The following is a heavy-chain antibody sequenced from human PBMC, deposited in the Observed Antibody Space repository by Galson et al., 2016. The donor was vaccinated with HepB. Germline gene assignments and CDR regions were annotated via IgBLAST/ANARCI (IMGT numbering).Heavy chain of an antibody. CDR2: IYYTGRT. V-gene: IGHV4-59*02. D-gene: IGHD1-14*01. J-gene: IGHJ4*02. CDR3: ARYAGVGTTPGRFGY. Sequence: SETLSLTCAVFGDSVSNNWWSWIRQPPGKGLEYIGLIYYTGRTYYNPSLKSRLTISVDTSKNQFSLELRSVTAADTAVYYCARYAGVGTTPGRFGYWGQGTLVTVSS. CDR1: GDSVSNNW.